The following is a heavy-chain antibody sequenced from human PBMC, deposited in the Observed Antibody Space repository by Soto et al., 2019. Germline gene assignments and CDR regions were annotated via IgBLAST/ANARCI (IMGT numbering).Heavy chain of an antibody. CDR2: ICYSGST. Sequence: SETLSLTCTVSGGSLSSGGYYWSWIRQHPGKGLEWIGFICYSGSTNYNPSLKSRVTMSVDPSKNYFSLKVSSVTAADTAVYYCARGAYYDSPWSHGSLVTVSS. J-gene: IGHJ5*02. CDR3: ARGAYYDSP. D-gene: IGHD3-3*01. CDR1: GGSLSSGGYY. V-gene: IGHV4-61*03.